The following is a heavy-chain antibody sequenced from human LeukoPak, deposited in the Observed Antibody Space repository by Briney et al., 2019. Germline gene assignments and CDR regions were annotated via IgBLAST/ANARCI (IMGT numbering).Heavy chain of an antibody. CDR2: ISAYNGNT. J-gene: IGHJ6*03. D-gene: IGHD6-6*01. CDR1: GYTFTSYG. CDR3: ARDSTSIAARPDYYYYMDV. V-gene: IGHV1-18*01. Sequence: ASVKVSCKASGYTFTSYGISWVRQAPGQGLEWMGWISAYNGNTNYAQKLQGRVTMTTDTPTSTAYMELRSLRSDDTAVYYCARDSTSIAARPDYYYYMDVWGKGTTVTVSS.